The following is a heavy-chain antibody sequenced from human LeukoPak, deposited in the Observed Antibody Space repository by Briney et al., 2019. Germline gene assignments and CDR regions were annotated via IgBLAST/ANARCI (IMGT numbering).Heavy chain of an antibody. D-gene: IGHD5-12*01. CDR3: ARDVGGYGTKGSYFDY. J-gene: IGHJ4*02. CDR1: GFTFSSYS. CDR2: ISSGLSTI. Sequence: PGGSLRLSCAASGFTFSSYSMNWVRQAPGQGLEWVSYISSGLSTIYYADSVKGRFTISRDNAKNSLYLQMNSLRDEDTAVCYCARDVGGYGTKGSYFDYWGQGTLVTVSS. V-gene: IGHV3-48*02.